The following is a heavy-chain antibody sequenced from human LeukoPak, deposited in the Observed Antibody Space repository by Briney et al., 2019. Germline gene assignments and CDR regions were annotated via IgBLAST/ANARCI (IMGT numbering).Heavy chain of an antibody. CDR2: ISAYNGNT. CDR1: GYTFTSYG. Sequence: GASVKVSCKASGYTFTSYGISWVRQAPGQGLEWMGWISAYNGNTNYAQKLQGRVTMTTDTSTSTVYMELRSLRSDDTAVYYCARVIAVAGTHVASVYWGQGTLVTVSS. J-gene: IGHJ4*02. V-gene: IGHV1-18*01. D-gene: IGHD6-19*01. CDR3: ARVIAVAGTHVASVY.